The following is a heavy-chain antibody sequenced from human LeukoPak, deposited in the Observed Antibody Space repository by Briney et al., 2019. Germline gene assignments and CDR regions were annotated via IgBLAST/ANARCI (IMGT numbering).Heavy chain of an antibody. J-gene: IGHJ6*02. D-gene: IGHD3-22*01. CDR3: ARVAYYYDSAGLYLNYFYGMDV. CDR2: MNPSSGNT. V-gene: IGHV1-8*01. CDR1: GYTFTSYD. Sequence: ASVKVSCKASGYTFTSYDINWVRQATGQGLEWLGWMNPSSGNTGYAQKFQGRVTMARDTSISTAYMELSSLRSEDTAVYYCARVAYYYDSAGLYLNYFYGMDVWGQGTTVTVSS.